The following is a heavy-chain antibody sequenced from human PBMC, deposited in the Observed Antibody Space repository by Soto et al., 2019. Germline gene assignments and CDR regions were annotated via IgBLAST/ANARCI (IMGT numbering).Heavy chain of an antibody. Sequence: QVQLVQSGAEVKKPGASVKVSCKASGYTFTSYGISWVRQAPGQGLEWMGWISAYNGKTNYAQKLQGRVTMTTDTSTSTAYMELRSLRSDDTAVYYCARDRLLRYQLQHPDAFDIWCQGTMVTVSS. V-gene: IGHV1-18*01. CDR2: ISAYNGKT. CDR3: ARDRLLRYQLQHPDAFDI. CDR1: GYTFTSYG. D-gene: IGHD2-2*01. J-gene: IGHJ3*02.